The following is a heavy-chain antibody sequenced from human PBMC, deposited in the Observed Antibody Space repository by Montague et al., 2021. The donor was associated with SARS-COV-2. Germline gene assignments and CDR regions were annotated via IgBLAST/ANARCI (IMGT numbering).Heavy chain of an antibody. CDR2: IYHSGDS. CDR1: GYSITNGYY. CDR3: ARVPDPMRFHSDASEYYSYFDS. D-gene: IGHD2/OR15-2a*01. Sequence: SETLSLTCTVSGYSITNGYYWAWIRQPPGKGLEWIGMIYHSGDSYYNPSLKSQVTISVDTSKNQFSLRLSDVSAADAALYYCARVPDPMRFHSDASEYYSYFDSWGQGALVTVSS. V-gene: IGHV4-38-2*02. J-gene: IGHJ4*02.